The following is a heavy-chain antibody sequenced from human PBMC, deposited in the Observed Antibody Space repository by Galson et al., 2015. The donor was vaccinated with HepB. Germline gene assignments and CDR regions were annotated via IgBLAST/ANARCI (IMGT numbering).Heavy chain of an antibody. CDR2: ISSSSSYI. Sequence: SLRLSCAASGFTFSSYSMNWVRQAPGKGLEWVSSISSSSSYIYYADSVKGRFTISRDNAKNSLYLQMNSLRAEDTAVYYCAREIVVVVAATRYFDYWGQGTLVTVSS. CDR1: GFTFSSYS. D-gene: IGHD2-15*01. CDR3: AREIVVVVAATRYFDY. J-gene: IGHJ4*02. V-gene: IGHV3-21*01.